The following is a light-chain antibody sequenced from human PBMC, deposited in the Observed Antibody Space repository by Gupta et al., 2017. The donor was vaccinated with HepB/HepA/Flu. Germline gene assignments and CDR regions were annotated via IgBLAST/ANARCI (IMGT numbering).Light chain of an antibody. V-gene: IGLV3-19*01. CDR3: KSRDTSGNHLV. J-gene: IGLJ2*01. CDR2: GKN. CDR1: SLRNYY. Sequence: SSGLTQDPAVSVPLGQTVSITCQGDSLRNYYASWYQHKPGQAPVLVIYGKNNRSSGLPDRSSGSSSGNTASLTITGAQAEDEADYYCKSRDTSGNHLVFGGGTKLTVL.